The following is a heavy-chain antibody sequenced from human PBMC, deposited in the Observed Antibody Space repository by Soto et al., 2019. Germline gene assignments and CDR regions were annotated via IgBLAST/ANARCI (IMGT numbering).Heavy chain of an antibody. D-gene: IGHD2-2*01. CDR2: IIPILGLA. J-gene: IGHJ3*02. CDR1: GGTFSSYT. Sequence: QVQLVQSGAEVKKPGSSVKVSCKASGGTFSSYTISWVRQAPGQGLEWMGRIIPILGLANYAQRFQGRVTITADKSTSTAYMELSSLRSEDMAVYYCARASRLGYCSSSSCYDALDIWGQGTMVTVSS. V-gene: IGHV1-69*02. CDR3: ARASRLGYCSSSSCYDALDI.